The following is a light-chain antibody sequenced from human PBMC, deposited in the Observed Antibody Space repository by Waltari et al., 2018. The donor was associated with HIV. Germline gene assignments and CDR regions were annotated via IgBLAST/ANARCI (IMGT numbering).Light chain of an antibody. Sequence: DIQMTQSPSPLSASVGDRVTISCRTSQNIIKYLNWYQQRPGRAPTLRIDTTSRLQSGVPSRFTGGGSGTDFTLTINSLQPEDFATYYCQQGYSSPFTFGPGTKLEIK. J-gene: IGKJ2*01. CDR3: QQGYSSPFT. CDR2: TTS. V-gene: IGKV1-39*01. CDR1: QNIIKY.